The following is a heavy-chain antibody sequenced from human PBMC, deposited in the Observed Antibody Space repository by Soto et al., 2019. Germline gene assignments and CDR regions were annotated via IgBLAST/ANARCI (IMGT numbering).Heavy chain of an antibody. V-gene: IGHV1-3*01. J-gene: IGHJ6*02. D-gene: IGHD3-10*01. CDR2: INAGNGNT. CDR1: GYTFTSYA. CDR3: AREMVRGVPHALYYYYGMDV. Sequence: QVQLVQSGAEVKKPGASVKVSCKASGYTFTSYAMHWVRQAPGQRLEWMGWINAGNGNTKYSQKSQGRVTITRDTSASTAYMDLSSLRSEDTAVYYCAREMVRGVPHALYYYYGMDVWGQGTTVTVSS.